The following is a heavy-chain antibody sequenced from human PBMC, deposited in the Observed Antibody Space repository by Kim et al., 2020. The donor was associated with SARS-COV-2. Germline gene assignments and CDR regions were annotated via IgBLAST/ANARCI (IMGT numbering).Heavy chain of an antibody. Sequence: GGSLRLSCAASGFSFSTNSMHWVRQAPGKGLEWVAIISSDGSIINYADSVKGRFSISRDNSENRLFLQMNSLRADDTALYYCAKARRWLVAYWGQGPLVTVSS. J-gene: IGHJ4*02. D-gene: IGHD6-19*01. CDR1: GFSFSTNS. V-gene: IGHV3-30*04. CDR2: ISSDGSII. CDR3: AKARRWLVAY.